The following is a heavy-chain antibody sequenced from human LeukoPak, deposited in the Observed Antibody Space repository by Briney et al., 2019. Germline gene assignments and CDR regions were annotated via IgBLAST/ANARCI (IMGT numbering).Heavy chain of an antibody. Sequence: PSETLSLTCAVYGGSFSGYYWSWIRQPPGKGLEWIGEINHSGSTNYNPSPKGRVTISLDTSKNQFSLKLSSVTAADTAVYYCARGQGTVTTHWGQGTLVTVSS. V-gene: IGHV4-34*01. CDR2: INHSGST. CDR1: GGSFSGYY. J-gene: IGHJ4*02. D-gene: IGHD4-17*01. CDR3: ARGQGTVTTH.